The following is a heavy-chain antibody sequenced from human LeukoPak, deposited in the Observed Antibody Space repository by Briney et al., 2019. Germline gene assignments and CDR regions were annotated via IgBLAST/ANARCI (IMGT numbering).Heavy chain of an antibody. CDR2: IYYSGST. Sequence: SETLSLTCTVSGGSISSYYWSWIRQPPGKGLEWIGYIYYSGSTNYDPSLKSRVTISVDTSKNQFSLKLSSVTAADTAVYYCARAREWIQLRDAFDIWGQGTMVAVSS. D-gene: IGHD5-18*01. CDR1: GGSISSYY. J-gene: IGHJ3*02. V-gene: IGHV4-59*01. CDR3: ARAREWIQLRDAFDI.